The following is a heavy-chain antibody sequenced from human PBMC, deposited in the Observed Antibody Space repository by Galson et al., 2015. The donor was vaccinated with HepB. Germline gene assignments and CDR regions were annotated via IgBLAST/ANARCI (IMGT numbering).Heavy chain of an antibody. J-gene: IGHJ4*02. D-gene: IGHD4-11*01. Sequence: SLRLSCATSGFTFSSYSTNWVRQAPGKGLEWLSYIGSDGEVIQYADSVRGRFTISRDNAKNSLYLQMNGLRADDTAVYYCARDFHHSFDYWGQGTLVTVSS. V-gene: IGHV3-48*01. CDR1: GFTFSSYS. CDR2: IGSDGEVI. CDR3: ARDFHHSFDY.